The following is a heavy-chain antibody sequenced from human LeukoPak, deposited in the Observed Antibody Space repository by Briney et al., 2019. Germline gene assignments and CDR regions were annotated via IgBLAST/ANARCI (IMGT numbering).Heavy chain of an antibody. CDR1: GFTFSSYG. CDR2: ISSSSSYI. D-gene: IGHD3-3*01. Sequence: PGGSLRLSCAASGFTFSSYGMHWVRQAPGKGLEWVSSISSSSSYIYYADSVKGRFTISRDNAKNSLYLQMNSLRAEDTAVYYCARDEGPTYDFWSVHWGQGTLVTVSS. V-gene: IGHV3-21*01. J-gene: IGHJ4*02. CDR3: ARDEGPTYDFWSVH.